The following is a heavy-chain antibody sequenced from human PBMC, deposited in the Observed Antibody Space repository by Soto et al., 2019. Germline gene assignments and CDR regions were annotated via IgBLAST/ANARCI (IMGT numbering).Heavy chain of an antibody. J-gene: IGHJ4*02. D-gene: IGHD2-8*01. V-gene: IGHV4-39*01. Sequence: SCCIGYYLSWNRKPPGKGLEWIGSIYYSGSTYYNPSLKSRVTISVDTSKNQFSLKLSSVTAADTAVYYCARHKAGDGTRGGCSDFEYWGQG. CDR2: IYYSGST. CDR3: ARHKAGDGTRGGCSDFEY. CDR1: SCCIGYY.